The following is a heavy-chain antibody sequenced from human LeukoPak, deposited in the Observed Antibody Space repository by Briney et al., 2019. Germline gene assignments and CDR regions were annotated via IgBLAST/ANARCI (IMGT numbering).Heavy chain of an antibody. D-gene: IGHD6-13*01. V-gene: IGHV3-7*01. CDR2: IKPDGSEK. Sequence: GGSLRLSCEGSGFPFSSYEMNWLRQAPGRGLEWVANIKPDGSEKNYVDSVKGRFTISRDDAKNSLFLQMNSLRAEDTAVYFCARNDVAAAGDYWGQGTLVTVSS. J-gene: IGHJ4*02. CDR1: GFPFSSYE. CDR3: ARNDVAAAGDY.